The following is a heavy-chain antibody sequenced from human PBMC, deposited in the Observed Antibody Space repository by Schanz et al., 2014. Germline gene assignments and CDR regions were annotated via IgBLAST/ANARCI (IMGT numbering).Heavy chain of an antibody. D-gene: IGHD4-17*01. CDR2: IASGGSHT. J-gene: IGHJ4*02. V-gene: IGHV3-23*04. Sequence: EVQLVESGGGLVQPGGSLRLSCAASGITFSDYAMSWVRQAPGKGLEWVSTIASGGSHTFYADSVTGRFTISRDNAKNTLYLQMNSLRAEDTAVYYCVRDTDYHFDYWGQGTLVTVSS. CDR3: VRDTDYHFDY. CDR1: GITFSDYA.